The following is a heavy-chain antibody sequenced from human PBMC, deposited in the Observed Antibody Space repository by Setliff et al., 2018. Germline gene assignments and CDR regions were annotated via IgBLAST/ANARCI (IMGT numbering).Heavy chain of an antibody. V-gene: IGHV3-23*01. Sequence: PGGSLRLSCAASGFNFRSYAMTWVRQAPGKGLEWVSTMGAGGDTYYADSVKGRFTISRDNSKNTLYVQMNSLRAEDTAVYYCAKGVRTITGDYFDYWGQGTLVTVSS. D-gene: IGHD3-16*01. CDR1: GFNFRSYA. J-gene: IGHJ4*02. CDR3: AKGVRTITGDYFDY. CDR2: MGAGGDT.